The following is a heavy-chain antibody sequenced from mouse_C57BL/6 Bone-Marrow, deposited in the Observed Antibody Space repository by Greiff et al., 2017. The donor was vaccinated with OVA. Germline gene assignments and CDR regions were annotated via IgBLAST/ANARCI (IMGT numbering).Heavy chain of an antibody. CDR1: GYSITSGYY. D-gene: IGHD2-3*01. Sequence: EVKLQESGPGLVKPSQSLSLTCSVTGYSITSGYYWNWIRQFPGNKLEWMGYISYDGSNNYNPSLKNRISITRDTSKNQFFLKLNSVTTEDTATYYCARGGYYRYYAMDYWGQGTSVTVSS. V-gene: IGHV3-6*01. J-gene: IGHJ4*01. CDR3: ARGGYYRYYAMDY. CDR2: ISYDGSN.